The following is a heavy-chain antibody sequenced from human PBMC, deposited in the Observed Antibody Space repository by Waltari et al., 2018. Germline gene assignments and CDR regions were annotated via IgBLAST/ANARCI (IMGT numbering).Heavy chain of an antibody. V-gene: IGHV2-26*01. CDR1: GFSLSNARMG. CDR3: ARMGEYYDFWSGYDYYYYGMDV. J-gene: IGHJ6*02. Sequence: QVTLKESGPVLVKPTETLTLTCTVSGFSLSNARMGVSWIRQPPGNALEWLAHIFSNDEKSYSTSLKSRLTISKDTSKSQVVLTMTNMDPVDTATYYCARMGEYYDFWSGYDYYYYGMDVWGQGTTVTVSS. CDR2: IFSNDEK. D-gene: IGHD3-3*01.